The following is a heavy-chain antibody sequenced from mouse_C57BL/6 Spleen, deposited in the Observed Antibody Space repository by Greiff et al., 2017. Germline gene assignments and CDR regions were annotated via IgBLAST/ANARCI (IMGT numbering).Heavy chain of an antibody. CDR3: ARGGNCAY. J-gene: IGHJ2*01. CDR2: IDPEDGDT. V-gene: IGHV14-2*01. Sequence: EVQLQQSGAELVKPGASVKLSCTASGFNINGYYMHWVKQRPGQSLEWIGRIDPEDGDTIYAPKFQGKATMTVDTSSSTAYMQLSSLTSEDTAVYYCARGGNCAYWGQGTTLTVS. CDR1: GFNINGYY.